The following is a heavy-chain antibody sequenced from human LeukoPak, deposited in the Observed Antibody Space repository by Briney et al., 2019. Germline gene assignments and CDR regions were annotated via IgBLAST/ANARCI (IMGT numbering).Heavy chain of an antibody. J-gene: IGHJ5*02. Sequence: PGGSLRLSCAASGFTFRSHAMHWVRQAPGKGLEWVAFISWDGTKKSYGDSVKGRFTISRDNLKNTLYLHLDSLRVGDTAVYYCSRNPEMQYWFDPWGQGSLVSVSS. V-gene: IGHV3-30-3*01. CDR1: GFTFRSHA. CDR2: ISWDGTKK. CDR3: SRNPEMQYWFDP.